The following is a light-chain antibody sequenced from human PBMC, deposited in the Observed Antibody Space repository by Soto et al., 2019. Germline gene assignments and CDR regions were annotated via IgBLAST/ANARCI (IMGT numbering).Light chain of an antibody. Sequence: DIQMTLSPSTLSAARGDRGTITRRARQSIRCWLAWYQQKPGKAPKLLIYKASSLEGGVPSRFRGSGSGAEFTLTISRPQPDDFATYYCQQYNSYWTFGQGTTV. CDR1: QSIRCW. J-gene: IGKJ1*01. V-gene: IGKV1-5*03. CDR2: KAS. CDR3: QQYNSYWT.